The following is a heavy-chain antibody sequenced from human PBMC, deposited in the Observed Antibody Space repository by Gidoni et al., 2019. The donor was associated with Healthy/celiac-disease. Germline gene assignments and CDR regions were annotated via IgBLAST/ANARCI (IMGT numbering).Heavy chain of an antibody. CDR2: IYSGGSK. V-gene: IGHV3-66*01. D-gene: IGHD6-19*01. CDR3: ARLKEAVADY. Sequence: EVQRVESGGGLVHPGGSLGLSWAASGFTVSSKYMSWVRQAPGKGLEWVSVIYSGGSKYSEYSVKGRFTISRDNSKNTLYLQMNSMRAEDTAVYYCARLKEAVADYWGQGTLVTVSS. J-gene: IGHJ4*02. CDR1: GFTVSSKY.